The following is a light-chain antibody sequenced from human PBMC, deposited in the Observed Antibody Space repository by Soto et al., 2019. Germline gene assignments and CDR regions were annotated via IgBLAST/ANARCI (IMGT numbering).Light chain of an antibody. CDR3: SSYTGSNDFTVV. Sequence: QSALTQPPSASGSPGQSVTISCTGTSSDVGAYNYVSWFQQHPGKAPKLMIYEVSKRPSGVPDRFSGSKSGNTASLTVSGLQAEDEADYDCSSYTGSNDFTVVFGGGTKLTVL. CDR2: EVS. V-gene: IGLV2-8*01. CDR1: SSDVGAYNY. J-gene: IGLJ2*01.